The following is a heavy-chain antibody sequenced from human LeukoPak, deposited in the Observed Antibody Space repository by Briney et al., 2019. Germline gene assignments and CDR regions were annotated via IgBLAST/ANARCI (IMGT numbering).Heavy chain of an antibody. Sequence: GSLRLSCAASGFTFSSYWMSWVRQAPGKGLEWVANIKQDGSEKYYVDSVKGRFTISRDNAKNSLYLQMNSLRAEDTAVYYCARVSRDFYSNYYYYYGMGVWGQGTTVTVSS. D-gene: IGHD4-11*01. CDR2: IKQDGSEK. V-gene: IGHV3-7*01. J-gene: IGHJ6*02. CDR3: ARVSRDFYSNYYYYYGMGV. CDR1: GFTFSSYW.